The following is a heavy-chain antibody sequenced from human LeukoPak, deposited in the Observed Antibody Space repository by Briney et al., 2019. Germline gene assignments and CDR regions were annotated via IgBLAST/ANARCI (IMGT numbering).Heavy chain of an antibody. CDR1: GFIFSGYA. J-gene: IGHJ4*02. V-gene: IGHV3-23*01. Sequence: GGSLRLSCAGSGFIFSGYAMRWVRQAAGKGLEWVSTITGSGDSTFYPDSVKGRFTISRDDSKSTLFLQMNSLRAEDTALYYCARHHTSGTYDGWAQGTLVTVSS. D-gene: IGHD3-10*01. CDR3: ARHHTSGTYDG. CDR2: ITGSGDST.